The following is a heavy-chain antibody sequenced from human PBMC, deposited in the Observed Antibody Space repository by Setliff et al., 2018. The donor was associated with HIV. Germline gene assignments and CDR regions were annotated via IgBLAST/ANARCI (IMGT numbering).Heavy chain of an antibody. Sequence: SETLSLTCAVSGYSFSGGYYWAWIRQPPGKGLEWIGSIYHSGSTYYNPSLKSRVTISVDTSKNQLSLKLSSVTAADTAVYYCARHSGAPYSSSSGLFDFWGQGTLVTVSS. CDR2: IYHSGST. CDR1: GYSFSGGYY. V-gene: IGHV4-38-2*01. CDR3: ARHSGAPYSSSSGLFDF. D-gene: IGHD6-6*01. J-gene: IGHJ4*02.